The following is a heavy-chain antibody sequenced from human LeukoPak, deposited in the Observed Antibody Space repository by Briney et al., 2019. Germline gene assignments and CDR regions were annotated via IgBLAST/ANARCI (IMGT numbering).Heavy chain of an antibody. Sequence: GGSLRLSCAASKFTFSSYSMNWVRQAPGKGLEWVSSISSGTYISYAESVKGRFTISRDNAKNSLYLQMNSLRAEDTAVYYCARDGMAAAGIGYWGQGTLVTVSS. V-gene: IGHV3-21*01. CDR2: ISSGTYI. D-gene: IGHD6-13*01. CDR1: KFTFSSYS. J-gene: IGHJ4*02. CDR3: ARDGMAAAGIGY.